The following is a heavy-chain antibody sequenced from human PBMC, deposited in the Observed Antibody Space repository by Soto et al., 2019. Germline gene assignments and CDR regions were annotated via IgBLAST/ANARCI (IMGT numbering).Heavy chain of an antibody. CDR2: ITSDGSST. CDR3: ARERGGGFGDV. Sequence: EVQLVESGGGLVQPGGSLRLSCAASGFTFSTYYMWWVRQAPGRGLVWVARITSDGSSTTYADSVKGRFTISRDNAKNTLYLQTNSLRDEDTAVYSCARERGGGFGDVWGQGTTVTVSS. V-gene: IGHV3-74*01. D-gene: IGHD3-10*01. CDR1: GFTFSTYY. J-gene: IGHJ6*02.